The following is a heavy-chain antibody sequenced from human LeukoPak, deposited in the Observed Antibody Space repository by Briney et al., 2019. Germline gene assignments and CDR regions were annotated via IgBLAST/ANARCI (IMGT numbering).Heavy chain of an antibody. Sequence: SETLSLTCAGYGGSFSGYYWSWIRQPPGKGLEWIGEINHSGSTNYNPSLKSRVTISVDTSKNQFSLKLSSVTAADTAVYFCAVSSTVTSFDYWGQGTLVTVSS. CDR3: AVSSTVTSFDY. CDR1: GGSFSGYY. J-gene: IGHJ4*02. V-gene: IGHV4-34*01. CDR2: INHSGST. D-gene: IGHD1-14*01.